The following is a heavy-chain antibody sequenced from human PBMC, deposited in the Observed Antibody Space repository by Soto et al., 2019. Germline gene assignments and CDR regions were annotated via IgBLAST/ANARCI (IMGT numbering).Heavy chain of an antibody. CDR1: GGTFSSYA. V-gene: IGHV1-69*13. J-gene: IGHJ5*02. CDR2: IIPIFGTA. CDR3: ARASFYYDSSGYYLNNWFDP. D-gene: IGHD3-22*01. Sequence: ASVKVSCKASGGTFSSYAISWVRQAPGQGLEWMGGIIPIFGTANYAQKFQGRVTITADESTSTAYMELSSLRSEDTAVYYCARASFYYDSSGYYLNNWFDPWGQGTLVTVSS.